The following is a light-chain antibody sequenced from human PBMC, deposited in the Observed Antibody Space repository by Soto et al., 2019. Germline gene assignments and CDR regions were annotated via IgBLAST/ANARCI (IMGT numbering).Light chain of an antibody. Sequence: DIQMTQSPSTLSASVGDRVTITCRASQSISGWLAWYQQKPGKAPKVLIYKASSLERGVPSRFSGSGSGTEFTLTISSLQPDDFATYYCQQYNSSPTFGQGTKVEIK. CDR2: KAS. V-gene: IGKV1-5*03. CDR3: QQYNSSPT. CDR1: QSISGW. J-gene: IGKJ1*01.